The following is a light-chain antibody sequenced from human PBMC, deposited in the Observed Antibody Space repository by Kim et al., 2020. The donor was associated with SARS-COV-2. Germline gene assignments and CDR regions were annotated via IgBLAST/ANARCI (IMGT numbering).Light chain of an antibody. CDR1: QSVNTF. V-gene: IGKV3-11*01. CDR2: DAS. J-gene: IGKJ1*01. CDR3: QQRNSWPPWT. Sequence: SPGEGANLSCRASQSVNTFLHWYQQKPGQAPRLLIYDASNRATGIPARFSGSGSGTDFTLTISSLEPGDSAVYYCQQRNSWPPWTFGQGTKVDIK.